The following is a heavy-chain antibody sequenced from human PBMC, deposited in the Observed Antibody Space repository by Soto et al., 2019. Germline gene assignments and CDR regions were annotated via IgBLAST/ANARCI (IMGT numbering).Heavy chain of an antibody. CDR2: IVPIFETL. CDR3: VVMGNVAVSSPRSFDY. J-gene: IGHJ4*02. V-gene: IGHV1-69*18. CDR1: GATFSGYA. D-gene: IGHD6-19*01. Sequence: QVQLVQSGAEVKKPGSSVKVSCKASGATFSGYAINWVRQAPGHGLEWLGRIVPIFETLNYAERFQGRVAITADESTTTVYMELTNLTHEDTAVYYCVVMGNVAVSSPRSFDYWGQGTQVTVSS.